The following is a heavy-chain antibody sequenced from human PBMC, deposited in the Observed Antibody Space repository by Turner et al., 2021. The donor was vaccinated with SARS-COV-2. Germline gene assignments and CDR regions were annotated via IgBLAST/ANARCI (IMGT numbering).Heavy chain of an antibody. Sequence: VQLLESGGGLVQPGGSLRLSCAASGFTFSSYARSWVRQARGKGLEWVSAISGSGGSTYYADSVKGRFTISRDKSKNTLYLQMNSLRAEDTAVYYCAKDLGGYFYYWGQGTLVTVSS. CDR2: ISGSGGST. CDR1: GFTFSSYA. D-gene: IGHD2-15*01. CDR3: AKDLGGYFYY. J-gene: IGHJ4*02. V-gene: IGHV3-23*01.